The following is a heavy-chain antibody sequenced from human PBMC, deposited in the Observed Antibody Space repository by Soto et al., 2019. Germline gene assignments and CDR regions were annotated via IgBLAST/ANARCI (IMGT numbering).Heavy chain of an antibody. CDR1: GFTFSSYS. CDR2: ISSSSSYI. D-gene: IGHD4-17*01. Sequence: EVQLVESWGGLVKPGGSLRLSCAASGFTFSSYSMNWVRQAPGKGLEWVSSISSSSSYINYADSAKGRFTISRDDAKNSLYLQMNSLRAEDTAVYYCARDRYGDYDYWGQGTLVTLSS. V-gene: IGHV3-21*01. CDR3: ARDRYGDYDY. J-gene: IGHJ4*02.